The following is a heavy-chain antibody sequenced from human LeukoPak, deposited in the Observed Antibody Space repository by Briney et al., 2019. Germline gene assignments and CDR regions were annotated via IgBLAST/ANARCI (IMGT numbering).Heavy chain of an antibody. CDR1: GFTFSTYG. D-gene: IGHD6-6*01. J-gene: IGHJ4*02. CDR3: ARDRFRGGSSSSEFDY. Sequence: SGGSLRLSCAASGFTFSTYGMHWVRQAPGKGLEWVAVISNDGRDKYSADSVKGRFTISRDNAKNSLYLQMNSLRAEDTAVYYCARDRFRGGSSSSEFDYWGQGTLVTVSS. CDR2: ISNDGRDK. V-gene: IGHV3-30*03.